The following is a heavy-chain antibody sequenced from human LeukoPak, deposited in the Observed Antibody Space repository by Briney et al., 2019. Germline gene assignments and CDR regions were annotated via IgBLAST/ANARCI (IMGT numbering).Heavy chain of an antibody. D-gene: IGHD5-12*01. J-gene: IGHJ6*02. CDR2: INPSGGST. CDR3: ARDLRGCSYYYGMDV. CDR1: GGTFTSYY. Sequence: ASVKVSCKASGGTFTSYYMHWVRRAPGQGLEWMGIINPSGGSTSYAQKFQGRVTMTRDTSTSTVYMELSSLRSEDTAVYYCARDLRGCSYYYGMDVWGQGTTVTVSS. V-gene: IGHV1-46*01.